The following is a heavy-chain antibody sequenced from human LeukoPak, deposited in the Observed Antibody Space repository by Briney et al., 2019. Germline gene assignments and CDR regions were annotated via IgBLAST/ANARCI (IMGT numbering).Heavy chain of an antibody. CDR1: GYTFTCYY. D-gene: IGHD3-22*01. Sequence: ASVKVSCKASGYTFTCYYMHWVRQAPGQGLEWMGWINPNSGGTNYAQKFQGRVTMTRDTSISTAYMELSRLRSDDTAVYYCARGLRVLDSSGYYALGYWGQGTLVTVSS. CDR2: INPNSGGT. V-gene: IGHV1-2*02. CDR3: ARGLRVLDSSGYYALGY. J-gene: IGHJ4*02.